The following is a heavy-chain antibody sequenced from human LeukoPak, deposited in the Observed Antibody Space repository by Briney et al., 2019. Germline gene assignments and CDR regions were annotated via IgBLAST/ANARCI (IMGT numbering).Heavy chain of an antibody. Sequence: GTSLRLSCAASGFTFESYTIHWVRQAPGKGLVWVSRINSDGSSTSYADSVKGRFTISRDNAKNTLYLQMNSLRAENTAVYYCARDRGYGYLFDYWGQGTLVTVSS. CDR3: ARDRGYGYLFDY. CDR2: INSDGSST. D-gene: IGHD5-18*01. J-gene: IGHJ4*02. V-gene: IGHV3-74*01. CDR1: GFTFESYT.